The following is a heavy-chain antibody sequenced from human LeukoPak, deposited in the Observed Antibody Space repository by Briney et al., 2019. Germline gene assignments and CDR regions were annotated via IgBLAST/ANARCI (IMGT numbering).Heavy chain of an antibody. CDR2: ISYDGSNK. Sequence: PGGSLRLSCAASGFTFSSYAMHWVRQAPGKGLEWVAVISYDGSNKYYADSVKGRFTISRDNSKNTLYLQMNSLRAEDTAVYYCARDELAWVATISFYFDYWGQGTLVTVSS. D-gene: IGHD5-12*01. CDR1: GFTFSSYA. J-gene: IGHJ4*02. V-gene: IGHV3-30-3*01. CDR3: ARDELAWVATISFYFDY.